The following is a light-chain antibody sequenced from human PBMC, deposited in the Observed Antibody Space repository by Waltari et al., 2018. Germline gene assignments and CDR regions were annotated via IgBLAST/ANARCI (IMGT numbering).Light chain of an antibody. J-gene: IGLJ3*02. V-gene: IGLV8-61*01. CDR3: ALYMGSGIWV. CDR2: KAN. CDR1: SGSFSTTSY. Sequence: QTVGRQETQLSVSPGGTVTITCALSSGSFSTTSYAPWFRQTPGQAPRTLVYKANARSSGVPDRFSGSILGNTAALTITGAQADDESDYYCALYMGSGIWVFGGGTRLTVL.